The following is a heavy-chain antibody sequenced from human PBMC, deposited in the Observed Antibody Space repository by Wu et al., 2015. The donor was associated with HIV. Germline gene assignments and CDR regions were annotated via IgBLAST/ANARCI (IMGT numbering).Heavy chain of an antibody. CDR2: IIPIVGTA. CDR3: ARDRYCSRTSCYGPLGGMDV. D-gene: IGHD2-2*01. J-gene: IGHJ6*02. Sequence: QVQLVQSGAEVKKPGSSVKVSCKASGGTFSSSAISWVRQAPGQGLEWMGRIIPIVGTANYAQKFQGRVSITADESTSTAYMELSSLRSEDTAVYYCARDRYCSRTSCYGPLGGMDVWGQGTTVTVSS. V-gene: IGHV1-69*11. CDR1: GGTFSSSA.